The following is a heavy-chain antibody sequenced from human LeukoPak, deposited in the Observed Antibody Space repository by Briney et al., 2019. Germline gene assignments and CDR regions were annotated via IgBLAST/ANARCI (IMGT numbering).Heavy chain of an antibody. V-gene: IGHV1-18*01. CDR1: GDTLTCYG. J-gene: IGHJ4*02. Sequence: ASVKVSCKASGDTLTCYGISWVRQAPGQGLEWMGWISAYNGNTNYAQKLQGRVTMTTDTSTSTAYMELRSLRSDDAAVYYCARGDTAFSPYYFDYWGQGTLVTVAS. CDR2: ISAYNGNT. CDR3: ARGDTAFSPYYFDY. D-gene: IGHD5-18*01.